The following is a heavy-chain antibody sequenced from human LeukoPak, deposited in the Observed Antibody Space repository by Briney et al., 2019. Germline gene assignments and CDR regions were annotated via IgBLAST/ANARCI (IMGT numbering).Heavy chain of an antibody. D-gene: IGHD2-2*01. Sequence: SVKVSCKASGGTFSSYAISWVRQAPGQGLEWMGGIIPISGTANYAQKFQGRVTITADESTSTAYMELSSLRSEDTAVYYCASLGYCSSTSCYEHYWGQGTLVTVSS. J-gene: IGHJ4*02. CDR1: GGTFSSYA. CDR2: IIPISGTA. CDR3: ASLGYCSSTSCYEHY. V-gene: IGHV1-69*01.